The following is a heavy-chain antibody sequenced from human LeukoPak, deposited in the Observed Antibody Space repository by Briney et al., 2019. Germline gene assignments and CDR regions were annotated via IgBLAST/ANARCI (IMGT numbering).Heavy chain of an antibody. CDR2: ISAYNGNT. D-gene: IGHD3-22*01. Sequence: GASVKVSRKASGYTFTSYGISWVRQAPGRGLEWMGWISAYNGNTNYAQKLQGRVTMTTDTSTSTAYMELRSLRSDDTAVYYCARDDAMIVVVISAAFDIWGQGTMVTVSS. V-gene: IGHV1-18*01. CDR3: ARDDAMIVVVISAAFDI. CDR1: GYTFTSYG. J-gene: IGHJ3*02.